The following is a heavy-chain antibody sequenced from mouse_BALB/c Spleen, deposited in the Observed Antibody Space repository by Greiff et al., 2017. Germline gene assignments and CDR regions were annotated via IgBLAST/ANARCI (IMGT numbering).Heavy chain of an antibody. J-gene: IGHJ4*01. D-gene: IGHD1-1*01. V-gene: IGHV1S135*01. Sequence: EVQGVESGPELVKPGASVKVSCKASGYSFTDYNMYWVKQSHGKSLEWIGYIDPYNGGTSYNQKFKGKATLTVDKSSSTAFMHLNSLTSEDSAVYYCAVITTVVATGGAMDYWGQGTSVTVSS. CDR2: IDPYNGGT. CDR1: GYSFTDYN. CDR3: AVITTVVATGGAMDY.